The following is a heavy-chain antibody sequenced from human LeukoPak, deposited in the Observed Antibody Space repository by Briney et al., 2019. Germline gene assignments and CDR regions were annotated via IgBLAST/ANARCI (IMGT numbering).Heavy chain of an antibody. CDR1: GGSISSYY. CDR3: ARHDGYYYYYMDV. CDR2: IYYSGST. V-gene: IGHV4-39*01. J-gene: IGHJ6*03. Sequence: SETLSLTCTVSGGSISSYYWGWIRQPPGKGLEWIGSIYYSGSTYYNPSLKSRVTISVDTSKNQFSLKLSSVTAADTAVYYCARHDGYYYYYMDVWGKGTTVTISS. D-gene: IGHD5-24*01.